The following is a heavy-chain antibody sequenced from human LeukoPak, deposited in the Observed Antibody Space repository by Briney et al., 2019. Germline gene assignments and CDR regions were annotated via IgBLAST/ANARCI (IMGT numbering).Heavy chain of an antibody. D-gene: IGHD6-19*01. CDR2: IFHSGSS. CDR1: GGSISSSSYY. Sequence: SETLSLTCTVSGGSISSSSYYWGWIRQPPGKGLEWIGEIFHSGSSNYNPSLKSRVTISVDKSKNQFSLKLSSVTAADTAVYYCASGTIAVAGIFDYWGQGILVTVSS. V-gene: IGHV4-39*07. CDR3: ASGTIAVAGIFDY. J-gene: IGHJ4*02.